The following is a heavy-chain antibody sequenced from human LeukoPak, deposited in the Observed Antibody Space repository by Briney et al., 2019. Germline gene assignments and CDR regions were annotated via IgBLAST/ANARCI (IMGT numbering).Heavy chain of an antibody. CDR2: IHPVDSDI. CDR3: ARLGYSSSSHLIDY. J-gene: IGHJ4*02. V-gene: IGHV5-51*01. Sequence: NAGESLKISCKGSGYNFNTYWVAWVRQMPGKGLEWMGIIHPVDSDIRYSPSFQGQVTISADRSINTAYLQWSSLKASDTAMYYCARLGYSSSSHLIDYWGQGTLVTVSS. D-gene: IGHD6-6*01. CDR1: GYNFNTYW.